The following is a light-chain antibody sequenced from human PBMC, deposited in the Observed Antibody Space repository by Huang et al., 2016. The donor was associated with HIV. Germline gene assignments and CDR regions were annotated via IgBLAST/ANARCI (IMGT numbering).Light chain of an antibody. CDR3: MQSLQSLT. CDR1: QSLVHDNGYSY. J-gene: IGKJ4*01. CDR2: MAS. V-gene: IGKV2-28*01. Sequence: DIVMTQSPLSLPVTPGEPASISCRSSQSLVHDNGYSYLDWYLQKQGQSPKVLIYMASVRAPGIPDRFSGSGSGTNFTLEINRVDAEDVGTYYCMQSLQSLTFGGGTRLEIK.